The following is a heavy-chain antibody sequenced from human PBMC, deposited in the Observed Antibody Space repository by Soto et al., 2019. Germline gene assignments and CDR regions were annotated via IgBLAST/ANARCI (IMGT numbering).Heavy chain of an antibody. CDR2: IIPIFGTA. CDR1: GGTFSSYA. Sequence: SVKVSCKASGGTFSSYAISWVRQAPGQGLEWMGGIIPIFGTANYAQKFQGRVTITADESTSTAYMELSSLRSEDTAVYYCARGGGIAAAGKLYYYYGMDVWGQGTTVTVSS. J-gene: IGHJ6*02. V-gene: IGHV1-69*13. D-gene: IGHD6-13*01. CDR3: ARGGGIAAAGKLYYYYGMDV.